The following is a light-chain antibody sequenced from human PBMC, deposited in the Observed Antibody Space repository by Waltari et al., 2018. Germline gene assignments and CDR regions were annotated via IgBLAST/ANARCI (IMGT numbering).Light chain of an antibody. CDR3: QAWDSRHVI. V-gene: IGLV3-1*01. CDR2: QDT. Sequence: SYELTQPPSVSVSPGQTAIITCPGDNLGDKYASWYQQKPGQSPVLVICQDTKRPSGIPERFSGSNSGNTATLTISGTQAMDEADYYCQAWDSRHVIIGGGTKLTVL. J-gene: IGLJ2*01. CDR1: NLGDKY.